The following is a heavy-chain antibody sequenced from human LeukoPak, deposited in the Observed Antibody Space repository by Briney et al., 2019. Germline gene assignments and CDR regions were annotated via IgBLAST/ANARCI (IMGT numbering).Heavy chain of an antibody. CDR3: ARGAVAYYYFDN. CDR1: GGSISSGRYY. Sequence: EPSETLSLTCTVSGGSISSGRYYWTWIRQPAGKGLEWIGRMYTSGSTNYNPSLKSRVTISVDTSKNQFSLKLSSVTAADTAVYYCARGAVAYYYFDNWGQGTLVTVSS. J-gene: IGHJ4*02. V-gene: IGHV4-61*02. CDR2: MYTSGST. D-gene: IGHD6-19*01.